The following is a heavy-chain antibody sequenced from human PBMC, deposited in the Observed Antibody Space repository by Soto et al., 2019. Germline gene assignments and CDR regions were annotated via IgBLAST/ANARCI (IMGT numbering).Heavy chain of an antibody. Sequence: QVQLVESGGGVVQPGTSLRLSCAASGFTFSSYGMHWVRQAPGKGLERVAIILFDGSNQYYADSVKGRFTISRDNYKNTVYLQMNGLRAEDTAVYYCAKEAYSGATSGAPFDYWGQGTLVTVSS. CDR1: GFTFSSYG. V-gene: IGHV3-30*18. CDR3: AKEAYSGATSGAPFDY. D-gene: IGHD2-15*01. CDR2: ILFDGSNQ. J-gene: IGHJ4*02.